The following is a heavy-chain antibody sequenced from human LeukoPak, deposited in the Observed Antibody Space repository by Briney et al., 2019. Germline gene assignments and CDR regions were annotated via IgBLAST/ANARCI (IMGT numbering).Heavy chain of an antibody. CDR3: ARDGVGATDY. D-gene: IGHD1-26*01. CDR1: GYTSSVYY. Sequence: ASVKVSCKSSGYTSSVYYMHWVRQAPGQGLEWMGWINPNSGGTNYAQKFQGRVTMTRDTSISTAYMELSRLRSDDTAVYYCARDGVGATDYWGQGTLVTVSS. V-gene: IGHV1-2*02. CDR2: INPNSGGT. J-gene: IGHJ4*02.